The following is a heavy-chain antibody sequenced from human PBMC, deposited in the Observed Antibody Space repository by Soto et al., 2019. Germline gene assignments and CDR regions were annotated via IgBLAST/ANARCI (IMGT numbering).Heavy chain of an antibody. J-gene: IGHJ6*02. CDR2: ISYDGRNT. CDR3: SRALRSAYDPGYYGMDV. CDR1: GFTFSYYG. Sequence: QVQLVESGGGVVQPGRSLRLSCAASGFTFSYYGMHWVRQAPGKGLEWVSFISYDGRNTDFADSVKGRFTVSRDDSKSTLYLQMNSLRADDTAVYYCSRALRSAYDPGYYGMDVWGQGTTVSGSS. D-gene: IGHD5-12*01. V-gene: IGHV3-30*03.